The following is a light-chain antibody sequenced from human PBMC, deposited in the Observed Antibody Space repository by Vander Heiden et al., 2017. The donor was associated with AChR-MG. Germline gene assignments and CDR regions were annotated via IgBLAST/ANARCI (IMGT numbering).Light chain of an antibody. V-gene: IGLV3-21*03. Sequence: SYVLTQPPSVSVSPGKTARITCGGNNIGSKSVHWYQQKPGQAPVLVVYDESDRPSGIPERFSGSNSGNTATLTISRVEAGDEADYYCQVWDSSSDLWVFGTGTKVTVL. CDR1: NIGSKS. CDR3: QVWDSSSDLWV. CDR2: DES. J-gene: IGLJ1*01.